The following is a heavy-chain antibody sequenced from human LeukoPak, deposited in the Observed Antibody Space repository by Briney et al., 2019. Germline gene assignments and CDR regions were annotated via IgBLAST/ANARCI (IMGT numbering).Heavy chain of an antibody. J-gene: IGHJ4*02. CDR3: ARFGRMVAKVDY. Sequence: SQTLSLTCTVSGGSISSGGYYWSWIRQHPGKGLEWIGYIYYSGSTYYNPSLKSRVTISVDTSKNQFSLKLSSVTAADTAVYYCARFGRMVAKVDYWGQGTLVTVSS. CDR2: IYYSGST. D-gene: IGHD5-12*01. CDR1: GGSISSGGYY. V-gene: IGHV4-31*03.